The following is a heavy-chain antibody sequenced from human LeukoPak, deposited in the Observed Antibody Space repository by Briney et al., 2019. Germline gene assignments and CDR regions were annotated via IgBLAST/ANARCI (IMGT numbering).Heavy chain of an antibody. J-gene: IGHJ4*02. CDR3: AKDRYDEQQLVGLDY. D-gene: IGHD6-13*01. CDR2: ISGSGGST. CDR1: GFTFSSYA. V-gene: IGHV3-23*01. Sequence: PGGSLRLSCAASGFTFSSYAMSWVRQAPGKGLEWVSAISGSGGSTYYADSVKGRFTIFRDNSKNTLYLQMNSLRAEDTAVYYCAKDRYDEQQLVGLDYWGQGTLVTVSS.